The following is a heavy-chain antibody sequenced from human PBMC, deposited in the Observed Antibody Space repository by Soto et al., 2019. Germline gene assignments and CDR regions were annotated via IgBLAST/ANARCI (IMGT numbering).Heavy chain of an antibody. J-gene: IGHJ4*02. V-gene: IGHV4-30-4*01. Sequence: PSETLSLTCTVSGGSISSGDYYWSWIRQPPGKGLEWIGYIYYSGSTYYNPSLKSRVTISVDTSKNQFSLKLSSVTAADTAVYYCARAITYYYDSSGYYYDYWGQGTLVTVSS. D-gene: IGHD3-22*01. CDR2: IYYSGST. CDR3: ARAITYYYDSSGYYYDY. CDR1: GGSISSGDYY.